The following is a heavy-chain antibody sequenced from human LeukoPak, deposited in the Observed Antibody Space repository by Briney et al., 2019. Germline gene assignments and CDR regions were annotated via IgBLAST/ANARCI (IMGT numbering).Heavy chain of an antibody. D-gene: IGHD2-8*01. J-gene: IGHJ4*02. Sequence: GGSLRLSCATSGFPFSDFSMSWVRQAPGKGLEWISTTYSGGTSTYYAESVKGRFTISRDNSKNTLYLQMSSLRVEDTAVYYCAKQSYARSLGEGGPGTLVSVSS. CDR3: AKQSYARSLGE. V-gene: IGHV3-23*05. CDR2: TYSGGTST. CDR1: GFPFSDFS.